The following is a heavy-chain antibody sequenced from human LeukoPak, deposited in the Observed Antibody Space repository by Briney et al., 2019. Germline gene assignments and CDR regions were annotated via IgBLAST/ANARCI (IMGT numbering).Heavy chain of an antibody. CDR1: GGSFSGYY. D-gene: IGHD6-6*01. Sequence: SETLSLTCAVYGGSFSGYYWSWIRQPPGKGLEWIGEINHSGSTNYSPSLKSRVTISVDTSKNQFSLKLSSVTAADTAVYYCARGLSSSSASNWFDPWGQGTLVTVSS. CDR2: INHSGST. V-gene: IGHV4-34*01. J-gene: IGHJ5*02. CDR3: ARGLSSSSASNWFDP.